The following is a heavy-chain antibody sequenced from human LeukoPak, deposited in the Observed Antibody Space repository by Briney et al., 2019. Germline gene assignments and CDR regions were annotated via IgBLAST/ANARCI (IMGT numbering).Heavy chain of an antibody. J-gene: IGHJ5*02. CDR3: AKGPAMVRGTFDP. V-gene: IGHV3-30*02. CDR1: GFTFSSYG. CDR2: IRYDGINK. D-gene: IGHD3-10*01. Sequence: PGGSLRLSCAGSGFTFSSYGMHWVRQAPGKGLEWVAFIRYDGINKYYADSVKGRFTVSRDNSKNTLYLQMNNLRTEETAVYYCAKGPAMVRGTFDPWGQGTLVTVSS.